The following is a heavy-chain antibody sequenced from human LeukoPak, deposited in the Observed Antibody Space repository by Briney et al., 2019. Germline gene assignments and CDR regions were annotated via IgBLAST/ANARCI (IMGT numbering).Heavy chain of an antibody. J-gene: IGHJ4*02. CDR2: IYYSGST. CDR1: GGSISSGDYY. CDR3: ARVGYSYGRIDYFDY. V-gene: IGHV4-30-4*08. D-gene: IGHD5-18*01. Sequence: PSETLSLTCTVSGGSISSGDYYWSWIRQPPGKGLEWIGYIYYSGSTYYNPSLKSRVTISVDTSKNQFSLKLSSVTAADTAVYYCARVGYSYGRIDYFDYWGQGTLVTVSS.